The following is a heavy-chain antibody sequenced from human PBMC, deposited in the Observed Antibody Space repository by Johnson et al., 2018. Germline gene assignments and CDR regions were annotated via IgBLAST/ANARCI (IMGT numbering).Heavy chain of an antibody. CDR3: ATLPYYYDSSGYFSKAAFDI. CDR2: ISSSGSTI. CDR1: GFTFSDYY. Sequence: QVQLVESGGGLVKPGGSLRLSCAASGFTFSDYYMSWIRQAPGKGLEWVSYISSSGSTIYYADSVKGRLTISRDNAKNSLYLQMNSLRAEDTAVYYCATLPYYYDSSGYFSKAAFDIWGQGTMVTVSS. J-gene: IGHJ3*02. V-gene: IGHV3-11*04. D-gene: IGHD3-22*01.